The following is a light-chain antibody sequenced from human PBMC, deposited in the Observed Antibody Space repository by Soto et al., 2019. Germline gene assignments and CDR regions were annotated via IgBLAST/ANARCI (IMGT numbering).Light chain of an antibody. Sequence: QSALTQPRSVSGSPGQSVTISCTGTSSDVGGYNYVSGYQQHPGKAPKLMIYDVSKRPSGVPDRFSGSKSGNTASLTISGLQAEDEADYYCCSYAGSYTSLYVFGTGTKLTVL. J-gene: IGLJ1*01. V-gene: IGLV2-11*01. CDR3: CSYAGSYTSLYV. CDR2: DVS. CDR1: SSDVGGYNY.